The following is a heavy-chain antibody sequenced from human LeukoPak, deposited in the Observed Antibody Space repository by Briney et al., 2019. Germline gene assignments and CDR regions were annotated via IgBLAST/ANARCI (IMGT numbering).Heavy chain of an antibody. J-gene: IGHJ1*01. D-gene: IGHD5-18*01. Sequence: ASVKVSCKASGYTFTGYYMHWVRQAPGQGLEWMGWINPNSGGTNYAQKFQGRVTMTRDTSISTAYMELSRLRSEDTAVYYCARGERGYRYGFEYFQKWGQGTLVTVSS. V-gene: IGHV1-2*02. CDR1: GYTFTGYY. CDR3: ARGERGYRYGFEYFQK. CDR2: INPNSGGT.